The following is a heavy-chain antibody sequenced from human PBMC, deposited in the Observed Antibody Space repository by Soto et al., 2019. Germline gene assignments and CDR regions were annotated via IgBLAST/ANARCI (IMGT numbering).Heavy chain of an antibody. CDR1: GGSISSCGYY. J-gene: IGHJ3*02. D-gene: IGHD3-22*01. CDR2: IYYSGNT. CDR3: ARRGSTRGYDSSGYYSRFAFDI. Sequence: SETLSLTCTVSGGSISSCGYYWSWIRQHPGKGLEWIGYIYYSGNTYYNPSLKSRVTISVDTSKNQFSLKLSSVTAADTAVYYCARRGSTRGYDSSGYYSRFAFDIWGQGTMVTVSS. V-gene: IGHV4-31*03.